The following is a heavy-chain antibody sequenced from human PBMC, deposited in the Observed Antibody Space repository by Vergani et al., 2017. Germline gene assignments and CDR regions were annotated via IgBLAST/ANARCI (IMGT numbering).Heavy chain of an antibody. CDR3: ARRGDTAMARYWYFDL. V-gene: IGHV4-34*01. D-gene: IGHD5-18*01. J-gene: IGHJ2*01. CDR2: INHSGST. CDR1: GGSFSGYY. Sequence: QVQLQQWGAGLLKPSETLSLTCAVYGGSFSGYYWSWIRQPPGKGLEWSGEINHSGSTNYNPSLKSRVTISVDTSKNQFSLKLSSVTAADTAVYYCARRGDTAMARYWYFDLWGRGTLVTVSS.